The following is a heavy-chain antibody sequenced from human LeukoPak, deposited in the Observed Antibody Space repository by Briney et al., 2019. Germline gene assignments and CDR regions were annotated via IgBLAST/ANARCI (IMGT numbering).Heavy chain of an antibody. CDR1: GFTFSSYA. Sequence: GRSLRLSCAASGFTFSSYAMHWLRQAPGKGLEWVAVISYDGSNKYYADSVKGRFTISRDNSKNTLYLQMNSLRAEDTAVYYCAREIPHSSTTYGMDVWGQGTTVTVSS. V-gene: IGHV3-30*01. J-gene: IGHJ6*02. CDR2: ISYDGSNK. D-gene: IGHD2-2*01. CDR3: AREIPHSSTTYGMDV.